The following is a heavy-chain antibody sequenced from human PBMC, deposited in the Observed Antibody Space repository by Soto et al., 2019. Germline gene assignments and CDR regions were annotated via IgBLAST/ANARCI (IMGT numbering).Heavy chain of an antibody. D-gene: IGHD6-19*01. CDR3: ARSRIAVAGYWYFDL. Sequence: QVQLQQWGAGLLKPSETLSLTCAVYGGSFSGYYWSWIRQPPGKGLEWIGEINHSGSTNYNPSLKGRFTISVNTSKNRFPLRLSSVTAADTAVYYCARSRIAVAGYWYFDLWGRGTLVTASS. CDR2: INHSGST. V-gene: IGHV4-34*01. CDR1: GGSFSGYY. J-gene: IGHJ2*01.